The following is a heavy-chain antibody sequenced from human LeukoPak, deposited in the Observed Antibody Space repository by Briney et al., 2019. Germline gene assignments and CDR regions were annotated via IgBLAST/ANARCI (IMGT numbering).Heavy chain of an antibody. J-gene: IGHJ4*02. V-gene: IGHV3-72*01. CDR1: GVTFSNYW. Sequence: GGSLGLSCAASGVTFSNYWMSCVRQAPGKGREWVGRIREKVNSYTTVYAASVKGRFTISRDDSTNSVFLQMNSLKTEDTAVYYCAKAFCSEKQCTLDSWGQGTLVSVSS. D-gene: IGHD3-3*01. CDR2: IREKVNSYTT. CDR3: AKAFCSEKQCTLDS.